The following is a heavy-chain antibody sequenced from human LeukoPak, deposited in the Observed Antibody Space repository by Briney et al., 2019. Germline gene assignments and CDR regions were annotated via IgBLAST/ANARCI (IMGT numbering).Heavy chain of an antibody. D-gene: IGHD3-22*01. J-gene: IGHJ4*02. CDR2: FDPENGET. V-gene: IGHV1-24*01. CDR1: GYTLTELS. Sequence: GASVKVSCKVSGYTLTELSMHWVRQAPGKGLEWMGSFDPENGETLYAQEFQGRVTLTEGTSADTAYMELISLRSEDTAVYYCTRSAVVLPYYFDYWGQGTLVTVSS. CDR3: TRSAVVLPYYFDY.